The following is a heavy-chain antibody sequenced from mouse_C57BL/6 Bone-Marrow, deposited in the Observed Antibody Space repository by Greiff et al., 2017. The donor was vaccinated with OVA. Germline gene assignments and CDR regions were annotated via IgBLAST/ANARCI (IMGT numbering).Heavy chain of an antibody. V-gene: IGHV6-3*01. CDR1: GFTFSNYW. Sequence: EVMLVESGGGLVQPGGSMKLSCVASGFTFSNYWMNWVRQSPEKGLAWVAQLRLKSDNYATPYAESVKGRLTISIDDSKRSVYLQMNNLRAEYTGIYYCTNWAWFAYWGQGTLVTVSA. J-gene: IGHJ3*01. CDR2: LRLKSDNYAT. D-gene: IGHD4-1*01. CDR3: TNWAWFAY.